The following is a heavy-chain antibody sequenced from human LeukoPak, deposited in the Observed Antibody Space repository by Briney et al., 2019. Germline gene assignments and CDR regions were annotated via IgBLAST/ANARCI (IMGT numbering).Heavy chain of an antibody. Sequence: GGSLRLSCAASGFTFSSYGIHWVRQAPGKGLEWVALIWYDGSNRYYVDSVKGRFTISRDNSKKTVYLRMNSLRAEDTAVYYCARDPSWLGYFDYWGQGTLVTVAS. V-gene: IGHV3-33*01. D-gene: IGHD3-22*01. J-gene: IGHJ4*02. CDR1: GFTFSSYG. CDR3: ARDPSWLGYFDY. CDR2: IWYDGSNR.